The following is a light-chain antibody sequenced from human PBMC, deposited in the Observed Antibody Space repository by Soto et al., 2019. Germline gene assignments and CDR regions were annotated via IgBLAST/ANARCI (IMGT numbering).Light chain of an antibody. CDR3: QQPPYT. Sequence: DIQMTQSPSSLSASVGDRVAITCRASQPPRTFINWYQQKPGKAPSLLIYATSTLQSGVPSRFSGRDSGADFTLTINNLQPEDFATYYCQQPPYTFGPGTNVDIK. CDR1: QPPRTF. J-gene: IGKJ3*01. V-gene: IGKV1-39*01. CDR2: ATS.